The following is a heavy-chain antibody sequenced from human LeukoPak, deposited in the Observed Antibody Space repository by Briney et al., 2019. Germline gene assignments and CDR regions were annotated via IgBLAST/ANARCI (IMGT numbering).Heavy chain of an antibody. CDR2: IYYSGST. D-gene: IGHD3-10*01. CDR3: ARGGYYGSGNDFRFDP. CDR1: GGSISSYY. J-gene: IGHJ5*02. Sequence: SETLSLTCTVSGGSISSYYWSWIRQPPGKGLEGIGYIYYSGSTNYKPSLKSRVTISVDTSKNQFSLKLSSVTAADTAVYYCARGGYYGSGNDFRFDPWGQGTLVTVSS. V-gene: IGHV4-59*01.